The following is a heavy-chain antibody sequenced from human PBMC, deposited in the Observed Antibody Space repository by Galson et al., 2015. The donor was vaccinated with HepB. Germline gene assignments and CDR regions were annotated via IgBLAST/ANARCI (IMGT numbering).Heavy chain of an antibody. CDR3: AIENIRGLENTIGY. CDR1: GYTFISDY. Sequence: SVKVSCKASGYTFISDYMHWVRQAPGQGLEWMGMINPSGDSRSYAQKFQGRVTLTRDTATSTVYMDLSNLSSEDTAVYYCAIENIRGLENTIGYWGQGTLVAVSS. CDR2: INPSGDSR. J-gene: IGHJ4*02. V-gene: IGHV1-46*01. D-gene: IGHD1-26*01.